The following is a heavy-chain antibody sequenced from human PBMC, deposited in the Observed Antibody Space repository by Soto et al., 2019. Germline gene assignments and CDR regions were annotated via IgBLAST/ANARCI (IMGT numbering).Heavy chain of an antibody. CDR1: GYTFTSYD. CDR3: ARAWKWEPYFDY. CDR2: MNPNSGNT. V-gene: IGHV1-8*01. J-gene: IGHJ4*01. Sequence: GASVKVSCKASGYTFTSYDINWVRQATGQGLEWMGWMNPNSGNTGYAQKFQGRVTMTRNTSISTAYMELSSLRSEDTAVYYCARAWKWEPYFDYWGQGTLVTVSS. D-gene: IGHD1-26*01.